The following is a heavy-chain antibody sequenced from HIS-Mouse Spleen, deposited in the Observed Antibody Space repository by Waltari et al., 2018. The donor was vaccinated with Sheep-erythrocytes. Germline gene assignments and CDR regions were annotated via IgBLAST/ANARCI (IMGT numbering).Heavy chain of an antibody. CDR3: ARGYCSSTSCYGYFQH. CDR2: SNPSSGGT. V-gene: IGHV1-2*02. D-gene: IGHD2-2*01. J-gene: IGHJ1*01. Sequence: QVQLVQSGAEVKKPGASVKVSCKASGYTFTGYYMHWVRQAPGQGLEWMGWSNPSSGGTNYAQKFQGRVTMTRDTSISTAYMELSRLRSDDTAVYYCARGYCSSTSCYGYFQHWGQGTLVTVSS. CDR1: GYTFTGYY.